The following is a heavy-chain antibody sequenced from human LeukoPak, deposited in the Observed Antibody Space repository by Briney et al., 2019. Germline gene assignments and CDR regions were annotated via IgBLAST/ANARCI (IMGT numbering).Heavy chain of an antibody. CDR3: AKGGGYGLIDY. CDR2: IYSSGST. Sequence: SYTLSLTCTVSGACIHGSGYYWGGIRPPPGEGLEWIGSIYSSGSTYYNASLQSRVTISIETSKNQISLRLNSVTAADTAIYYCAKGGGYGLIDYWGQGTLVTVSS. J-gene: IGHJ4*02. D-gene: IGHD1-26*01. CDR1: GACIHGSGYY. V-gene: IGHV4-39*02.